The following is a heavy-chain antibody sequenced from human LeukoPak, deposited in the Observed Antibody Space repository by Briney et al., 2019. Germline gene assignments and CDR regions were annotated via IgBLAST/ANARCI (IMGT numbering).Heavy chain of an antibody. V-gene: IGHV3-48*03. J-gene: IGHJ4*02. CDR2: ISSSGSTI. Sequence: PGGSLRLSCAASGFTFSSYEMNWVRQAPGKGLEWVSYISSSGSTIYYADSVKGRFTISRDNARNSLYLQMNNLRAEDTAVYYCASQGSGYDSPIDHWGQGTLVTVSS. CDR1: GFTFSSYE. D-gene: IGHD5-12*01. CDR3: ASQGSGYDSPIDH.